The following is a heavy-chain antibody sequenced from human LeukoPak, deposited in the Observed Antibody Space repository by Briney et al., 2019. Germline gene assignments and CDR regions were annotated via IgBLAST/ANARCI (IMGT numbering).Heavy chain of an antibody. CDR2: IYYSGST. CDR1: GGSISSGGYY. CDR3: ARHAHYYDSSGYYVPYAFDI. Sequence: SETLSLTCTVSGGSISSGGYYWSWIRQHPGKGLEWIGYIYYSGSTYYNPSLKSRVTISVDTSKNQFSLKLSSVTAADTAVYYCARHAHYYDSSGYYVPYAFDIWGQGTMVTVSS. D-gene: IGHD3-22*01. J-gene: IGHJ3*02. V-gene: IGHV4-31*03.